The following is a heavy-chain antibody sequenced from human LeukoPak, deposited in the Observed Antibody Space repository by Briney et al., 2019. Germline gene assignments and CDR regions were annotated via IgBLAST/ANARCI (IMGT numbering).Heavy chain of an antibody. CDR1: GGTFSSYA. V-gene: IGHV1-69*04. CDR3: ARESPGVGYSYGSSNPPPNYFDY. J-gene: IGHJ4*02. Sequence: SVKVSCKASGGTFSSYAISWVRQAPGQGLEWMGRIIPILGIANYAQKFQGRVTITADKSTSTAYMELSSLRSEDTAVYYCARESPGVGYSYGSSNPPPNYFDYWGQGTLVTVSS. CDR2: IIPILGIA. D-gene: IGHD5-18*01.